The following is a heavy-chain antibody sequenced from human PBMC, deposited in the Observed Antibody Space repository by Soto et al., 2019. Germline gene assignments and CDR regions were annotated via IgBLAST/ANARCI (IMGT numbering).Heavy chain of an antibody. CDR2: INAGNGNT. Sequence: ASVNVSCRASGSTFTSYAMHWVRQAPGQRLEGMGWINAGNGNTKYSQKFQGRVTITRDTSASTAYMELSSLRSEDTAVYYCARGSPYTDPFDYWGQGTLVTVSS. J-gene: IGHJ4*02. CDR3: ARGSPYTDPFDY. V-gene: IGHV1-3*01. D-gene: IGHD3-16*01. CDR1: GSTFTSYA.